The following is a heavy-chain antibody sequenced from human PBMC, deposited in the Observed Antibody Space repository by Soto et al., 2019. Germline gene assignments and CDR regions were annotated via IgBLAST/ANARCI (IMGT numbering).Heavy chain of an antibody. J-gene: IGHJ4*02. V-gene: IGHV4-38-2*02. CDR3: ARDSSRRGFDY. Sequence: SETLSLTCAVSGYCISSGYYGGWIRQPPGKGLEWIGSIYHSGSTYYNPSLKSRVTISVDTSKNQFSLKLSSVTAADTAVYYCARDSSRRGFDYWGQATLVTVSS. CDR1: GYCISSGYY. CDR2: IYHSGST. D-gene: IGHD6-13*01.